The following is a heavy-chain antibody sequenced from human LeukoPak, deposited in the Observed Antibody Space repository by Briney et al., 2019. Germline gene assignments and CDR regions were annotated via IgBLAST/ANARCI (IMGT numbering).Heavy chain of an antibody. Sequence: SETLSLTCTVSGGSISSYYWSWIRQPPGKGLEWIGYIYYSGSTNCNPSLKSRVTISVDTSKNQFSLKLSSVIAADTAVYYCARTTEGYCSSASCFGFSYSYYMDVWGKGTTVTISS. J-gene: IGHJ6*03. CDR3: ARTTEGYCSSASCFGFSYSYYMDV. V-gene: IGHV4-59*01. D-gene: IGHD2-2*01. CDR1: GGSISSYY. CDR2: IYYSGST.